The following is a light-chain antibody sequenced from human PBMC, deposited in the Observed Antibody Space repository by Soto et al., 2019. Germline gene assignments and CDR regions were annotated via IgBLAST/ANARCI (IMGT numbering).Light chain of an antibody. CDR1: QSVSTY. Sequence: DIQMTQSPSSLSASIGDRVTISCRASQSVSTYLNWYQQKPGKAPNLLLFGASTLQSGVPSRFSGRGSGSEFTLTISSLQPEDFATYFCQQSYITPYTFGQGTKLEIK. J-gene: IGKJ2*01. V-gene: IGKV1-39*01. CDR2: GAS. CDR3: QQSYITPYT.